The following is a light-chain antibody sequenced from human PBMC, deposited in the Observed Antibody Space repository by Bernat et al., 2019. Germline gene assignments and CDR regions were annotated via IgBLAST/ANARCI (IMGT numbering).Light chain of an antibody. CDR3: QQYDTFPGDI. CDR1: QSVSSNY. CDR2: GAS. J-gene: IGKJ2*01. V-gene: IGKV3-20*01. Sequence: EIVLTQSPGTLSLSPGERATLSCRASQSVSSNYLAWYQQKPGQAPRLLIYGASTRASGISDRFSGSGSGTDFTLTISRLEPEDFAVYYCQQYDTFPGDIFGQGTKLEIK.